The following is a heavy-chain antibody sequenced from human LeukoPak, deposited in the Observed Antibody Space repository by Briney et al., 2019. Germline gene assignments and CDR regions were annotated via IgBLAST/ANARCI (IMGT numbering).Heavy chain of an antibody. CDR2: ISYDGSNK. D-gene: IGHD3-22*01. CDR3: ARGSDYYDSSGYYDAFDI. J-gene: IGHJ3*02. CDR1: GFTFSSYG. V-gene: IGHV3-30-3*01. Sequence: GGSLRLSCAASGFTFSSYGMHWVRQAQGKGLEWVAVISYDGSNKSYADSVNGRFTISRDNSTNTLYLQMNSLMAEDTAVYYCARGSDYYDSSGYYDAFDIWGQGTMVTVSS.